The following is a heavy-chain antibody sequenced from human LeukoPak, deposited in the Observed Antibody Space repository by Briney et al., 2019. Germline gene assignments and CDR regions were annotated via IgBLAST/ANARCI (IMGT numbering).Heavy chain of an antibody. CDR3: ARSNYFDGLDL. CDR1: GGSISSYY. D-gene: IGHD3-22*01. CDR2: INYNGGT. Sequence: SETLSLTCSVSGGSISSYYWSRIRQPPGKGLEWIGYINYNGGTNYNPSLKSRVTISVDTSKNHFSLKLSSLTAADTAVYFCARSNYFDGLDLWGQGALVTVSS. V-gene: IGHV4-59*08. J-gene: IGHJ4*02.